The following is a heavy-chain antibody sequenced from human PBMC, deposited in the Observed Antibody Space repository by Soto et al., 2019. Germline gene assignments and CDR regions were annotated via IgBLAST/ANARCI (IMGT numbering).Heavy chain of an antibody. CDR2: TWSDGSNK. CDR1: GFIFRNYG. V-gene: IGHV3-33*01. Sequence: QVQLVESGGGVVQPGRSLRLSCAASGFIFRNYGMHWVRQAPGKGLEWVAVTWSDGSNKYYADSVKGRFTISRDNSKNTLSLQMNTLRAEDTAVYYCARGIQGYCCGGSCLSYYYGMDIWGQGTTVTVSS. J-gene: IGHJ6*02. D-gene: IGHD2-15*01. CDR3: ARGIQGYCCGGSCLSYYYGMDI.